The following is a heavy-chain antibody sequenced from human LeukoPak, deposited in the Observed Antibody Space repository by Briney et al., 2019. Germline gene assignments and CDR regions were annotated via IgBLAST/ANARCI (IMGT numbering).Heavy chain of an antibody. CDR3: AGYGSGSLDAFDI. D-gene: IGHD3-10*01. V-gene: IGHV4-4*02. Sequence: SGTLSLTCAVSGGSISSSNWWSWVRQPPGKGLEWIGEIYHSGSTNYNPSLKSRVTISVDKSKNQFSLKLSSVTAADTAVYYCAGYGSGSLDAFDIWGQGTMVTVSS. CDR1: GGSISSSNW. J-gene: IGHJ3*02. CDR2: IYHSGST.